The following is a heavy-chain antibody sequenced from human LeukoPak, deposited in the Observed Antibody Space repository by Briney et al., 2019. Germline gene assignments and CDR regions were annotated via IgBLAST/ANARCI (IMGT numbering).Heavy chain of an antibody. D-gene: IGHD7-27*01. Sequence: GGSLRLSCAASGLTFSTYDMSWVRQAPGKGLEWVSCITGGGRSTYYADSVKGRFTISRDNSKNTLYLQMNSLRAEDTAVYYCTKGYITRDMWGQGTLVTVSS. V-gene: IGHV3-23*01. CDR2: ITGGGRST. CDR3: TKGYITRDM. J-gene: IGHJ4*02. CDR1: GLTFSTYD.